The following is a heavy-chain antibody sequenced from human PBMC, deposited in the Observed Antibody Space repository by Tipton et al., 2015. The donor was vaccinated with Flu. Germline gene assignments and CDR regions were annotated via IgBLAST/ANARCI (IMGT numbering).Heavy chain of an antibody. J-gene: IGHJ4*01. CDR2: IHYTGSS. D-gene: IGHD3-10*01. V-gene: IGHV4-31*03. Sequence: TLSLTCTVSGDSISSNNYYWNWIRQHPGKGLEWIGYIHYTGSSYHNPSLKSRLTISVDTSKNQFSLRLSSVTAADTAVYYCAKDLPASGSLGYWGQGTLVTVSS. CDR1: GDSISSNNYY. CDR3: AKDLPASGSLGY.